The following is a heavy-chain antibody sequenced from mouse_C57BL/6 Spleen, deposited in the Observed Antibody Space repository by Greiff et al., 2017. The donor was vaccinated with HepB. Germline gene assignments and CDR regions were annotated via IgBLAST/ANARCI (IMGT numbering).Heavy chain of an antibody. J-gene: IGHJ1*03. CDR1: GYTFTSYG. CDR2: IYPRSGNT. V-gene: IGHV1-81*01. Sequence: VQLQQSGAELARPGASVKLSCKASGYTFTSYGISWVKQRTGQGLEWIGEIYPRSGNTYYNEKFNGKATLTADKSSSTAYMELRSLTSEDSAVYFCAREGLYDGYYWYFDVWGTGTTGTVSS. D-gene: IGHD2-3*01. CDR3: AREGLYDGYYWYFDV.